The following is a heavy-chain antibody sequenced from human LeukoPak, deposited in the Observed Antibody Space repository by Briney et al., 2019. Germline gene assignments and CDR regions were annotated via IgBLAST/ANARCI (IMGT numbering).Heavy chain of an antibody. V-gene: IGHV1-3*03. D-gene: IGHD1-7*01. J-gene: IGHJ4*02. CDR3: ARGNNWNYDY. CDR2: INAGNGDT. Sequence: VASVKVSCKASGYTFTSYAMHWVRQAPGQRLEWMGWINAGNGDTKYSQEFQGRVTITRDTSASTLYMELSSLRSEDMAVYYCARGNNWNYDYWGQGTLVTVSS. CDR1: GYTFTSYA.